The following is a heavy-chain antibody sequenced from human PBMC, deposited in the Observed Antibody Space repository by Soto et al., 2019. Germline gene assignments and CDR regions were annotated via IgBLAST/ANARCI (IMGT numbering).Heavy chain of an antibody. D-gene: IGHD5-18*01. Sequence: EVQLVESGGGLVQPGGSLRLSCAASGVTVSSNYMSWVRQAPGKGLEWVSVIYSGGSTYYADSVKGRFTISRDNSTNTLSLQMNSLRAEDTAVYYCARHGYTYGGGYFDYWGQGTLVTVSS. CDR2: IYSGGST. J-gene: IGHJ4*02. V-gene: IGHV3-66*04. CDR1: GVTVSSNY. CDR3: ARHGYTYGGGYFDY.